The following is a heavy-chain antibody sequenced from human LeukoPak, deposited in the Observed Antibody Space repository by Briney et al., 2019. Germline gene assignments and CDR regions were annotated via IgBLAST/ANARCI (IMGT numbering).Heavy chain of an antibody. CDR3: ARGIVVVVGASDHFDY. CDR1: GFTFSTYW. D-gene: IGHD2-15*01. Sequence: GGSLRLSCVASGFTFSTYWTNWVRQAPGKGLERVGTISPDGSDKYYVDSVKGRFTISRDNAKTSLYLQINSLRADDTAVYFCARGIVVVVGASDHFDYWGQGTLITVSS. J-gene: IGHJ4*02. CDR2: ISPDGSDK. V-gene: IGHV3-7*01.